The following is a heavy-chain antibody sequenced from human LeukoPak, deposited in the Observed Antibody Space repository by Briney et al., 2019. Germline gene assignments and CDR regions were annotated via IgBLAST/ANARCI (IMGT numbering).Heavy chain of an antibody. CDR1: GFTFSRYW. Sequence: GGSLRLSCAATGFTFSRYWMAWVRQAPGEGLEWVANIRGDAGDKGYADSVKGRFTISRDNGKNSLYLQMNSLTDEDTAVYYCARDVAGALDFWGQGTLLIVSS. D-gene: IGHD6-19*01. CDR2: IRGDAGDK. CDR3: ARDVAGALDF. V-gene: IGHV3-7*01. J-gene: IGHJ4*02.